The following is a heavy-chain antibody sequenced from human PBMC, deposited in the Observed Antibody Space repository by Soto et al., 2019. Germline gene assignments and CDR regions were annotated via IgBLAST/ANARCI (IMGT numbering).Heavy chain of an antibody. J-gene: IGHJ6*02. CDR2: IYHSWST. CDR3: ARLTKNHYYGMDV. Sequence: QVQLQESGPGLVKPSGTLSLTCAVSGGSISSSNWWSWVRQPPGKGVEWIGEIYHSWSTNYNQSLTSRVTISVDKSKNQYSLKLISVTAADTAVYYCARLTKNHYYGMDVWGQGTTFTVSS. D-gene: IGHD1-1*01. CDR1: GGSISSSNW. V-gene: IGHV4-4*02.